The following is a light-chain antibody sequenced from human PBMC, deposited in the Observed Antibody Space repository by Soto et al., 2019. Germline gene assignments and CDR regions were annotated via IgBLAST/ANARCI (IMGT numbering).Light chain of an antibody. CDR3: QQLSSYPRT. Sequence: DIQLTQSQSFLSASVGDRVTITCRASQGIASYLAWYQQKPGKAPKLPLYAASTLQSGVPSRFSGSGSGAEFTLTICSLQPEDFAAYYCQQLSSYPRTFGQGTKVDIK. V-gene: IGKV1-9*01. CDR2: AAS. CDR1: QGIASY. J-gene: IGKJ1*01.